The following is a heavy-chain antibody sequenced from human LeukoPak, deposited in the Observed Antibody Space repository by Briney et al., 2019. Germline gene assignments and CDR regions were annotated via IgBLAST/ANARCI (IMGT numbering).Heavy chain of an antibody. CDR1: GGSFSGYY. J-gene: IGHJ6*03. Sequence: SETLSLTCAVYGGSFSGYYWSWIRQPPAKGLEWIGEINHSGSTNYNPSLKSRVTISVDTSKNQFSLKLSSVTAADTAVYYCARGQARRVATRDYYMDVWGKGTTVTVSS. CDR2: INHSGST. V-gene: IGHV4-34*01. D-gene: IGHD5-12*01. CDR3: ARGQARRVATRDYYMDV.